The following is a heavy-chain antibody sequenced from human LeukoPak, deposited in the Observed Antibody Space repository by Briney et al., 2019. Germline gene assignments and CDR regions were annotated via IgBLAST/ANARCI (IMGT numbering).Heavy chain of an antibody. CDR1: GGSISSSSYY. CDR2: IYYSGST. CDR3: AGANYYGSGSYPNRVWFDP. J-gene: IGHJ5*02. V-gene: IGHV4-39*01. Sequence: PSETLSLTCTVSGGSISSSSYYWGWIRQPPGKGLEWIGSIYYSGSTYYNPSLKSRVTISVDTSKNQFSLKLSSVTAADTAVYYCAGANYYGSGSYPNRVWFDPWGQGTLVTVSS. D-gene: IGHD3-10*01.